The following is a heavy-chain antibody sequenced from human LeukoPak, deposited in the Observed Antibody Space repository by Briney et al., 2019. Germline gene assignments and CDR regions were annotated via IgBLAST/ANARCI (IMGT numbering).Heavy chain of an antibody. CDR1: GFTFRDYS. J-gene: IGHJ6*03. Sequence: GGSLRLSCAASGFTFRDYSMNWVRQAPGKGLEWVSSISSSSIYIYYADSVKGRFTISRDNAKNSLYLQMNSLRAEDTAVYYCARDPCSSTSCYPGIYYYYYMDVWGKGTTVTVSS. D-gene: IGHD2-2*01. CDR3: ARDPCSSTSCYPGIYYYYYMDV. CDR2: ISSSSIYI. V-gene: IGHV3-21*01.